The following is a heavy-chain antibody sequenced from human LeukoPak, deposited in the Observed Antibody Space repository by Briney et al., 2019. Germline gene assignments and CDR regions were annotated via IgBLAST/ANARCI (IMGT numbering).Heavy chain of an antibody. CDR2: IYYSGST. CDR3: ARAYYDSSGYYQFDY. CDR1: GGSISSSSYY. J-gene: IGHJ4*02. Sequence: SETLSLTCTVSGGSISSSSYYWGWIRQPPGKGLEWIGSIYYSGSTYYNPSLKSRVTISVDTSKNQFSLKLSSVTAADTAVYYCARAYYDSSGYYQFDYWGQGTLVTVSS. V-gene: IGHV4-39*07. D-gene: IGHD3-22*01.